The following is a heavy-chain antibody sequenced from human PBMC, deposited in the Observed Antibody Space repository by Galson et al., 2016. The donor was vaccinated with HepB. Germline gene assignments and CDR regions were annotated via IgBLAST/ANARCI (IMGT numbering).Heavy chain of an antibody. Sequence: SLRLSCATSGLAFMTYDMHWVRQGPGKGLEWVSTIGTSGDSYYPGSLKGRFTISRDSANNSLHLQINSLSAGDTAMYYCSTSVGTTRWAFDIWGQGTMVTVSS. CDR1: GLAFMTYD. D-gene: IGHD1-26*01. CDR3: STSVGTTRWAFDI. J-gene: IGHJ3*02. V-gene: IGHV3-13*04. CDR2: IGTSGDS.